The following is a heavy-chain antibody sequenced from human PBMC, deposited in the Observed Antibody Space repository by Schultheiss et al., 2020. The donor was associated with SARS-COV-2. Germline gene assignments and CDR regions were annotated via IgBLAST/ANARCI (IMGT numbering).Heavy chain of an antibody. J-gene: IGHJ6*02. V-gene: IGHV3-33*08. CDR1: EFTFSNYA. CDR2: IWHDGSNK. Sequence: GGSLRLSCAASEFTFSNYAMTWVRQAPGKGLEWVAVIWHDGSNKYYADSVKGRFTISRDNSKNTLSLQMNSLRAEDTAVYFCARVTFYFAMDVWGQGTTVTVSS. CDR3: ARVTFYFAMDV.